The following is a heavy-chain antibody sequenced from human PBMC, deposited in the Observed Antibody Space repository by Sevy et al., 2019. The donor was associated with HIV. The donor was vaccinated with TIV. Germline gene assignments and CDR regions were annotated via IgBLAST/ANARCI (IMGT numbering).Heavy chain of an antibody. V-gene: IGHV3-74*01. CDR1: GFTFSSYW. J-gene: IGHJ5*02. D-gene: IGHD2-2*01. Sequence: GGSLRLSCAASGFTFSSYWMHWVRQAPGKGLVWVSRINSDGSSTSYADSVKGRFTISRDNAKNTLYLQMNSLRAEDTAVYYCARDFYLFQASCWFDPWGQGTLVTVSS. CDR3: ARDFYLFQASCWFDP. CDR2: INSDGSST.